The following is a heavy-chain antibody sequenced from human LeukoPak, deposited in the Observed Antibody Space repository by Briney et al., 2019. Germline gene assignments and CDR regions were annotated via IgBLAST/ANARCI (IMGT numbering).Heavy chain of an antibody. V-gene: IGHV4-59*12. Sequence: PSETLSLTCTVSGGSISSYYWSWIRQPPGKGLEWIGYIYYSGSTYYNPSLKSRVTISLDTSKNQFSLKLSSVTAADTAVYYCARDPDYYGSAPGAYWGQGTLVTVSS. J-gene: IGHJ4*02. CDR1: GGSISSYY. D-gene: IGHD3-10*01. CDR3: ARDPDYYGSAPGAY. CDR2: IYYSGST.